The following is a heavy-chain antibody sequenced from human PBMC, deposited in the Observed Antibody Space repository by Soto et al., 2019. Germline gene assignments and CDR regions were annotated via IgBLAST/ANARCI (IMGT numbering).Heavy chain of an antibody. V-gene: IGHV3-9*01. J-gene: IGHJ4*02. CDR2: ISWNSGSI. CDR3: AKAATGGNLSIFDY. Sequence: EVQLVESGGGLVQPGRSLRLSCAASGFTFDDYAMHWVRQAPGKGLEWVSGISWNSGSIGYADSVKGRFTISRDNAKNSLYLQMNSLRAEDTALYYCAKAATGGNLSIFDYWGQGTLVTVSS. D-gene: IGHD2-15*01. CDR1: GFTFDDYA.